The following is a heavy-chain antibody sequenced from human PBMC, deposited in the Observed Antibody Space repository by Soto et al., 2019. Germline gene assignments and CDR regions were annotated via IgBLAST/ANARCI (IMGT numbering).Heavy chain of an antibody. CDR2: IYYSGNT. CDR1: GGSISSGGYY. CDR3: ARSERGGTYYDFWSGYLAFDY. J-gene: IGHJ4*02. V-gene: IGHV4-31*03. D-gene: IGHD3-3*01. Sequence: SETLSLTCTVSGGSISSGGYYWSWIRQHPGKGLEWIGYIYYSGNTCYNPSLKSRVTISVDTSKNQFSLKLSSVTAADTAVYYCARSERGGTYYDFWSGYLAFDYWGQGTLVTVSS.